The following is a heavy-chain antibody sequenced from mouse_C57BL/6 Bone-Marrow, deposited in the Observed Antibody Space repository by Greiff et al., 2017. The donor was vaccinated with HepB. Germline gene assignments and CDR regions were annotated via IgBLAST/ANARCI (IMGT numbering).Heavy chain of an antibody. V-gene: IGHV2-6*01. CDR3: ASSVVAPYAMDY. J-gene: IGHJ4*01. D-gene: IGHD1-1*01. CDR2: IWGVGST. CDR1: GFSLTSYG. Sequence: VKLMESGPGLVAPSQSLSITCTVSGFSLTSYGVDWVRQSPGKGLEWLGVIWGVGSTNYNSALKSRLSISKDNSKSQVFLKMNSLQTDDTAMYYCASSVVAPYAMDYWGQGTSVTVSS.